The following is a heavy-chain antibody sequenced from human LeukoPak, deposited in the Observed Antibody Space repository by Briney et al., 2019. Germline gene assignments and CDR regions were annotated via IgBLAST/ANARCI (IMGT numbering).Heavy chain of an antibody. CDR3: ASDRRYALDI. J-gene: IGHJ3*02. CDR1: GYTFSNYG. V-gene: IGHV1-18*01. Sequence: ASVKVSCKASGYTFSNYGISWVRQAPGQGLEWMGWISISKGNTIHAQKPLDRVTMTRDTATSTAYMELRSLRSDDTAVYYCASDRRYALDIWGQGTMVTVSS. CDR2: ISISKGNT.